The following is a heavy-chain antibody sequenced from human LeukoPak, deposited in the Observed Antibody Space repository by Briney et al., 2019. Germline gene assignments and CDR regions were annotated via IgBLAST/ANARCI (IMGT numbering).Heavy chain of an antibody. D-gene: IGHD3-22*01. CDR3: ARVAASSGYYYYYGMDV. V-gene: IGHV4-59*01. Sequence: PSETLSLTCTVSGGSISSYYWSRIRQPPGKGLEWIGYIYYSGSTNYNPSLKSRVTISVDTSKNQFSLKLSSVTAADTAVYYCARVAASSGYYYYYGMDVWGQGTTVTVYS. CDR1: GGSISSYY. CDR2: IYYSGST. J-gene: IGHJ6*02.